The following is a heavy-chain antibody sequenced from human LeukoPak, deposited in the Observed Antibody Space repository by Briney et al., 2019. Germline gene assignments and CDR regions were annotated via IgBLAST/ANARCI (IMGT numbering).Heavy chain of an antibody. D-gene: IGHD3-3*01. Sequence: PSETLSLTCTVSGGSISSYYWSWIRQPPGKGLEWIAYIYYSGSTNYNPSLKSRVTISVDTSKNQFSLKLSSVTAADTAVYYCARHYGSGTYPLDYWGLGTLVTVSS. V-gene: IGHV4-59*08. CDR1: GGSISSYY. CDR2: IYYSGST. J-gene: IGHJ4*02. CDR3: ARHYGSGTYPLDY.